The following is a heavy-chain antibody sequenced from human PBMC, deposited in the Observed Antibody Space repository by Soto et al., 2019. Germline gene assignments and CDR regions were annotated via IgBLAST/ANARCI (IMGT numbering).Heavy chain of an antibody. D-gene: IGHD3-10*01. J-gene: IGHJ5*02. CDR3: ARERVLLWFGELLPNNWFDP. Sequence: SETLSLTCTVSGGSISSGGYYWSWIRQHPGKGLEWIGYIYYSGSTYYNPSLKSRVTISVDTSKNQFSLKLSSVTAADTAVYYCARERVLLWFGELLPNNWFDPWGQGTLVTVSS. CDR1: GGSISSGGYY. V-gene: IGHV4-31*03. CDR2: IYYSGST.